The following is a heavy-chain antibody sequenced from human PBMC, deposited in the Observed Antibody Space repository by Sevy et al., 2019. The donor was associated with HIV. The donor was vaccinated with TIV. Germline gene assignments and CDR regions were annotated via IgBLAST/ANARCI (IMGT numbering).Heavy chain of an antibody. J-gene: IGHJ5*02. CDR2: IYSSGTT. Sequence: GGSLRLSCAGSGFDVSNNYMSWVRQAPGKGLEWVSIIYSSGTTYYADSVKGRFTISRDKSKNTVYLQMSSLRADETAFYHCARDYSRRPGWFDPWGQGTLVTVSS. D-gene: IGHD6-13*01. V-gene: IGHV3-53*01. CDR3: ARDYSRRPGWFDP. CDR1: GFDVSNNY.